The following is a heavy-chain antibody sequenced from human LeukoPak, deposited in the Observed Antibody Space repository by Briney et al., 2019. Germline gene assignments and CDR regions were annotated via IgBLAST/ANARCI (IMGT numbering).Heavy chain of an antibody. CDR3: ARANHPYYDSSGYFL. CDR1: GYTFTGYY. CDR2: INPNSGGT. D-gene: IGHD3-22*01. V-gene: IGHV1-2*06. Sequence: ASVKVSCKASGYTFTGYYMHWVRQAPGQGLELRGRINPNSGGTNYAQKFQGRVTMTRDTSISTAYMELSRLRSDDTAVYYCARANHPYYDSSGYFLWGQGTLVTVSS. J-gene: IGHJ4*02.